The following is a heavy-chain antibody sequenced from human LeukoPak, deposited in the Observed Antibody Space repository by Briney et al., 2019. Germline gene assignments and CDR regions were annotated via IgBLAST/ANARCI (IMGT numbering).Heavy chain of an antibody. V-gene: IGHV3-33*01. CDR3: ARGPSAYPKCFDY. Sequence: GGSLRLSCAASGFNFSSFVMHWVRQAPGKGLEWVAVIWYDRSNKYYADSVKGRFTISRGNSKNTLYLQMNSLRAEDTAVYYCARGPSAYPKCFDYWGQGTLVTVSS. CDR1: GFNFSSFV. J-gene: IGHJ4*02. CDR2: IWYDRSNK. D-gene: IGHD5-12*01.